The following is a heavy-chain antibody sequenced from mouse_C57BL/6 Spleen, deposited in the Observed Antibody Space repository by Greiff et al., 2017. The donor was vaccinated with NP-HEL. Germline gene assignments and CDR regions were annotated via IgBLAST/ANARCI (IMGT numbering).Heavy chain of an antibody. CDR3: TRGEYYGSSDWYFDV. D-gene: IGHD1-1*01. V-gene: IGHV5-9-1*02. CDR2: ISSGGDYI. J-gene: IGHJ1*03. Sequence: EVKVEESGEGLVKPGGSLKLSCAASGFTFSSYAMSWVRQTPEKRLEWVAYISSGGDYIYYADTVKGRFTISRDNARNTLYLQMSSLKSEDTAMYYCTRGEYYGSSDWYFDVWGTGTTVTVSS. CDR1: GFTFSSYA.